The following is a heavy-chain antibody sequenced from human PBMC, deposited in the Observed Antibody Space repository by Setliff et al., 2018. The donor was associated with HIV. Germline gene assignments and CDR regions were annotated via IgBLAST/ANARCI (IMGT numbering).Heavy chain of an antibody. CDR2: IYYTGST. J-gene: IGHJ3*02. CDR1: GGSVSNTTYY. D-gene: IGHD3-10*01. CDR3: ARAGIKEDAFDI. V-gene: IGHV4-39*02. Sequence: PSETLSLTCTVSGGSVSNTTYYWGWIRQPPGKGLEWIGNIYYTGSTYYNPPLKSRVTVSVDTSKNQFSLKLTSVTVADTAVFYCARAGIKEDAFDIWGQGTMVTVSS.